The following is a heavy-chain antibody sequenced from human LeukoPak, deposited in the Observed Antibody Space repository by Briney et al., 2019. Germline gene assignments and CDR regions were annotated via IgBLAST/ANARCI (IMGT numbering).Heavy chain of an antibody. CDR1: GYTFTGYY. D-gene: IGHD2-2*01. CDR2: INPNSGGT. Sequence: ASVKVSCKASGYTFTGYYMHWVRQAPGQGLEWMGWINPNSGGTNYAQKFQGRVTMTRDTSISTAYMELSRLRSDDTAVYYCARDKELLVVVPATFDYWGQGTLVTVSS. CDR3: ARDKELLVVVPATFDY. V-gene: IGHV1-2*02. J-gene: IGHJ4*02.